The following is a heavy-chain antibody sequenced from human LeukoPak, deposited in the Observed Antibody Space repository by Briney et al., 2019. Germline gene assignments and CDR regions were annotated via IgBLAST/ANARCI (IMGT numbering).Heavy chain of an antibody. J-gene: IGHJ4*02. D-gene: IGHD6-19*01. CDR1: GFTFSSYA. V-gene: IGHV3-23*01. CDR2: ISGSGGST. CDR3: AKDFGAQWLVRYFDY. Sequence: QAGGSLRLSCAASGFTFSSYAMSWVRQAPGKGLEWVSAISGSGGSTYYADSVKGRFTISRDNSKNTLYLQMNSLRAEDTAVYYCAKDFGAQWLVRYFDYWGQGTLVTVSS.